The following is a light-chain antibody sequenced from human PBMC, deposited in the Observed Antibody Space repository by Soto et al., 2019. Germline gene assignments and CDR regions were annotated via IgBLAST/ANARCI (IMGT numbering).Light chain of an antibody. CDR2: AAS. V-gene: IGKV1-8*01. CDR3: QQYYSYPQIT. Sequence: AIRMTQSPSSLSPSTGDRVTITCRASQGISSYLAWHQQKPGKAPKLLIYAASTLQSGVPSRFSGSGSGTDFTLTISCLQSEDFATYYCQQYYSYPQITFGQGTRLEIK. J-gene: IGKJ5*01. CDR1: QGISSY.